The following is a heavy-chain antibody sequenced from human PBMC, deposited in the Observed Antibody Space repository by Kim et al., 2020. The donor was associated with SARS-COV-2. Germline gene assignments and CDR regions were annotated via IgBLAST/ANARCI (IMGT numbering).Heavy chain of an antibody. D-gene: IGHD4-17*01. Sequence: TSYAQKFQGRVTMTRDTSTSTVYMELSSLRSEDTAVYYCARATVRDAFDIWGQGTMVTVSS. CDR2: T. V-gene: IGHV1-46*01. J-gene: IGHJ3*02. CDR3: ARATVRDAFDI.